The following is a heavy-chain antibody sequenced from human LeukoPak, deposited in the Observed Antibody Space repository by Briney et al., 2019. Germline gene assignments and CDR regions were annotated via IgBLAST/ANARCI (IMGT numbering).Heavy chain of an antibody. D-gene: IGHD3-22*01. CDR3: ARDPSYYYDSSCYPAGH. J-gene: IGHJ4*02. V-gene: IGHV1-2*05. Sequence: ASVKVSCKASGYTFTGYYMHWVRQAPGQGLEWMGRINPNSGGTNYAQKFQGRVTMTRDTSISTAFMELSRLRSDDTGVYYCARDPSYYYDSSCYPAGHWGQGTLVTVSS. CDR2: INPNSGGT. CDR1: GYTFTGYY.